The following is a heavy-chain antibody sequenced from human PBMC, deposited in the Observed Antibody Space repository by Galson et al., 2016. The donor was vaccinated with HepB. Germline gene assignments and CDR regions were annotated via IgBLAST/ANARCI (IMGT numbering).Heavy chain of an antibody. CDR3: ARDPRKIRYQLLEIYYYYCAMDV. J-gene: IGHJ6*02. Sequence: SVKVSCKASGYTFTTYGISWVRQAPGQGLEWMGWISAYNGNTNYAQKLQGRVTMTTDTSTSTAYMELRSLRSDDTAVYYRARDPRKIRYQLLEIYYYYCAMDVWGQGTTVTVSS. CDR2: ISAYNGNT. CDR1: GYTFTTYG. V-gene: IGHV1-18*01. D-gene: IGHD2-2*01.